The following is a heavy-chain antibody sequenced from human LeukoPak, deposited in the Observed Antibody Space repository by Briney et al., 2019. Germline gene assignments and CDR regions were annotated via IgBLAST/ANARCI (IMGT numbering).Heavy chain of an antibody. CDR2: IWYDGSNK. D-gene: IGHD3-3*01. CDR1: GFTFSSYG. V-gene: IGHV3-33*01. Sequence: GRSLRLSCAASGFTFSSYGMQWVRQAPGKGLEGVAIIWYDGSNKYYAVSVKGRFTISRDNSKNTLNLQMNSLRAEDTAVYYCVRDRGYYGDYWGQGTLVTVSS. J-gene: IGHJ4*02. CDR3: VRDRGYYGDY.